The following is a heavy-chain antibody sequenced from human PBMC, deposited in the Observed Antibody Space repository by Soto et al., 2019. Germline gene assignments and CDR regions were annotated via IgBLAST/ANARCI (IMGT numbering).Heavy chain of an antibody. CDR2: INHSGST. D-gene: IGHD2-8*02. CDR1: GGSFRGYY. CDR3: ARDKITGLFDY. J-gene: IGHJ4*02. Sequence: SETLSLTCAVYGGSFRGYYWTWIRQPPGTGLEWIGEINHSGSTNYNPSIKSRVTISVDTSKNQFSLKLTSVTAADTAVYYCARDKITGLFDYWGQGTLVTVSS. V-gene: IGHV4-34*01.